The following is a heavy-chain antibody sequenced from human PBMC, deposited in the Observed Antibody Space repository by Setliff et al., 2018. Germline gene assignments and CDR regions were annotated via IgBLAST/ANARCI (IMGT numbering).Heavy chain of an antibody. CDR2: IYYSGST. V-gene: IGHV4-31*03. CDR3: ARSRTTAVKGGVFAV. Sequence: SETLSLTCIVSGASISSDAYYWSWIRQHPGKGLEWIGYIYYSGSTYYNPYLKSRVTISLDTSKNQFSLELSSVTAADTAVYYCARSRTTAVKGGVFAVWGRGTL. J-gene: IGHJ2*01. CDR1: GASISSDAYY. D-gene: IGHD1-7*01.